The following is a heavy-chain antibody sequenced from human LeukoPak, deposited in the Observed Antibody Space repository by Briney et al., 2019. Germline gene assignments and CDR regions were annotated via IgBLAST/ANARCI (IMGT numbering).Heavy chain of an antibody. CDR2: INPNSGGT. V-gene: IGHV1-2*02. D-gene: IGHD1-26*01. CDR1: GGTFSSYA. CDR3: ARRLGGATSY. J-gene: IGHJ4*02. Sequence: ASVKVSCKASGGTFSSYAISWVRQAPGQGLEWMGWINPNSGGTNYAQKFQGRVTMTRDTSISTAYMELSRLRSDDTAVYYCARRLGGATSYWGQGTLVTVSS.